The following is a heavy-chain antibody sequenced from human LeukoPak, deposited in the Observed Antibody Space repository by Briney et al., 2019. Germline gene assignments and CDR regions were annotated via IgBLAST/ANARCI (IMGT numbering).Heavy chain of an antibody. D-gene: IGHD6-13*01. CDR3: AREGGSSRNFDY. Sequence: GSLRLSCAASGFTFSNAWMSWVRQAPGKGLEWVGRIFSSGIINYNPSLKSRLTMSVDTAKNQFSLNMSSVTAADTAVYYCAREGGSSRNFDYWGQGTLVTVSS. J-gene: IGHJ4*02. V-gene: IGHV4-4*07. CDR2: IFSSGII. CDR1: GFTFSNAW.